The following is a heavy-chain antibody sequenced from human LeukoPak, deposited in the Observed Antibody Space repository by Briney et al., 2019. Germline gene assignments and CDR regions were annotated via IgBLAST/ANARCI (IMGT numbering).Heavy chain of an antibody. D-gene: IGHD1-26*01. V-gene: IGHV1-69*05. CDR1: GYTFTSYG. CDR3: ATNKGATTIDY. J-gene: IGHJ4*02. Sequence: GASVKVSCKASGYTFTSYGISWVRQAPGQGLEWMGGIIPIFGTANYAQKFQGRVTITTDESTSTAYMELSSLRSEDTAVYYCATNKGATTIDYWGQGTLVTVSS. CDR2: IIPIFGTA.